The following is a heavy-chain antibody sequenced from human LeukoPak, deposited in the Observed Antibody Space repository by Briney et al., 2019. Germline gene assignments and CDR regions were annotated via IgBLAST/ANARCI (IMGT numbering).Heavy chain of an antibody. CDR2: ISGSGGST. J-gene: IGHJ3*02. CDR3: AKDMTGEIDAFDI. Sequence: PGGSLSLSCAASGFTFSSYAMSWVRQAPGKGLEWVSAISGSGGSTYYADSVKGRFTISRDNSKNTLYLQMNSLRAEDTAVYYCAKDMTGEIDAFDIWGQGTMVTVSS. V-gene: IGHV3-23*01. CDR1: GFTFSSYA. D-gene: IGHD7-27*01.